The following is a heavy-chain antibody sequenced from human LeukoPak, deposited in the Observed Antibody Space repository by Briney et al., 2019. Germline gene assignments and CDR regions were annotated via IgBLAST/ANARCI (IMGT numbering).Heavy chain of an antibody. J-gene: IGHJ6*02. D-gene: IGHD3-3*01. CDR2: IKSKTDGGTT. V-gene: IGHV3-15*01. CDR1: GFTFSNAW. CDR3: ARESQEYYDFWSGPSQSGEYGMDV. Sequence: GGSLRLSCAASGFTFSNAWMSWVRQAPGKGLEWVGRIKSKTDGGTTDYAAPVKGRFTISRDDSKNTLYLQMNSLRAEDTAVYYCARESQEYYDFWSGPSQSGEYGMDVWGQGTTVTVSS.